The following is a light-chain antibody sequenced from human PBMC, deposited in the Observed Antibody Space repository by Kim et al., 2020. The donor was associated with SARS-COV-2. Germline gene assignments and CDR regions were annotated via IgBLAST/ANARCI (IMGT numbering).Light chain of an antibody. CDR3: QQRNNWPIT. J-gene: IGKJ5*01. CDR1: QSVTTD. Sequence: RATTSCRAVQSVTTDLAWYQRKSGQAPRLVIYDASKRATGIPARFSGSGSGTDFTLTINSLEPEDFAVYYCQQRNNWPITFGQGTRLEIK. V-gene: IGKV3-11*01. CDR2: DAS.